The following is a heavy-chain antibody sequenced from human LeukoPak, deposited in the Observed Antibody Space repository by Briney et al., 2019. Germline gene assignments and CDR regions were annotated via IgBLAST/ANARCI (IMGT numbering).Heavy chain of an antibody. Sequence: GGSLRLSYVASVFTFNTYWMSWVRQAPATGREGVANIKQDGSEKYYVDSVKGRFTISRDNAKNSLYLQMNNLRAEDTAVYYCARRRCSSASCFFDYWGQGALVTVSS. CDR3: ARRRCSSASCFFDY. V-gene: IGHV3-7*01. CDR2: IKQDGSEK. D-gene: IGHD2-2*01. J-gene: IGHJ4*02. CDR1: VFTFNTYW.